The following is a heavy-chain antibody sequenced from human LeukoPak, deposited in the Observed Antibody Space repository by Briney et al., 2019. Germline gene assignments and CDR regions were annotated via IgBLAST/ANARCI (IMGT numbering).Heavy chain of an antibody. CDR3: ARSGRSYYDSSGYYRDWYFDL. Sequence: GGSLRLSCAASGFTFSSYWMSWVRQAPGKGLEWVANIKQDGSEKYYVDSVKCRFTISRDNAKNSLYLQMNSLRAEDTAVYYCARSGRSYYDSSGYYRDWYFDLWGRGTLVTVSS. J-gene: IGHJ2*01. D-gene: IGHD3-22*01. CDR1: GFTFSSYW. V-gene: IGHV3-7*01. CDR2: IKQDGSEK.